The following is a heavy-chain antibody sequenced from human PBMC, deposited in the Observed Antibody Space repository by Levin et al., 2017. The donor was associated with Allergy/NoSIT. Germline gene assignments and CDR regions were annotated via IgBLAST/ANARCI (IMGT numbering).Heavy chain of an antibody. J-gene: IGHJ3*02. Sequence: SQTLSLTCTVSGGSISSYYWSWIRPPPGKGLEWIGYIYYSGSTNYNPSLKSRVTISVDTSKNQFSLKLSSVTAADTAVYYCARVGFGLDAFDIWGQGTMVTVSS. CDR2: IYYSGST. V-gene: IGHV4-59*01. CDR1: GGSISSYY. CDR3: ARVGFGLDAFDI. D-gene: IGHD3-10*01.